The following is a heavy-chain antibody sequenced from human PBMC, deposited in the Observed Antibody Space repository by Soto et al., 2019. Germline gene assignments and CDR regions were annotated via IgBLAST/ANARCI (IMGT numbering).Heavy chain of an antibody. D-gene: IGHD3-22*01. CDR2: IKQDGSEK. J-gene: IGHJ4*02. V-gene: IGHV3-7*01. CDR1: GFTFSSYW. CDR3: ARDLQDDSSGYYPYYFDY. Sequence: PGGSLRLSCAASGFTFSSYWMSWVRQAPGKGQEWVANIKQDGSEKYYVDSVKGRFTISRDNAKNSLYLQMNSLRAEDTAVYYYARDLQDDSSGYYPYYFDYWGQGTLVTVSS.